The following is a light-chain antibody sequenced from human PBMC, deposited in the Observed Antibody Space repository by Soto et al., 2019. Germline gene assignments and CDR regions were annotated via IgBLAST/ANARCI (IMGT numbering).Light chain of an antibody. CDR2: GTS. J-gene: IGKJ1*01. V-gene: IGKV3-20*01. CDR3: QQYGNSRWT. CDR1: QSVSSSY. Sequence: EFVLTQSPDTLSLSPGERATLSCRASQSVSSSYLAWYQQTPGQAPRLLIYGTSNRATGIPDRFSGSGSGTDFTLTISRLEPEDFAVYYCQQYGNSRWTFGQGTKVEIK.